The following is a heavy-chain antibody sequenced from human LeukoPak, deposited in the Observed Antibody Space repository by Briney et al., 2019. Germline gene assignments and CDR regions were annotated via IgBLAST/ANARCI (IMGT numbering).Heavy chain of an antibody. V-gene: IGHV4-59*01. CDR3: ARGRGWLQSTPFDY. CDR1: GGSISSYY. Sequence: SETLSLTCTVSGGSISSYYWSWIRQPPGKGLEWIGYIYYSGSTNYNPSLKSRVTMSVDTSKNQFSLKLSSVTAADTAVYYCARGRGWLQSTPFDYWGQGTLVTVSS. J-gene: IGHJ4*02. D-gene: IGHD5-24*01. CDR2: IYYSGST.